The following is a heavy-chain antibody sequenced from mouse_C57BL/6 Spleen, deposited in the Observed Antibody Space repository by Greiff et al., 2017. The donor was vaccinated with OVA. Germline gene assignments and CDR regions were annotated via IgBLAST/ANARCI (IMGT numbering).Heavy chain of an antibody. CDR1: GFTFTDHT. J-gene: IGHJ2*01. CDR2: IYPSDGST. CDR3: ARGDYGNYEDYCDY. V-gene: IGHV1-78*01. D-gene: IGHD2-1*01. Sequence: QVHVKQSDAELVKPGASVKISCKVSGFTFTDHTIHWLKQRPEQGLEWIGYIYPSDGSTKYTAKFKGQATLTADTSSSKGFKQRNSLTSEDAAVYFCARGDYGNYEDYCDYGGQGTTLTVSS.